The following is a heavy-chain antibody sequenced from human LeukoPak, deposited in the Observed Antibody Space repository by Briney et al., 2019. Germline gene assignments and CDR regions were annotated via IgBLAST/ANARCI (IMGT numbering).Heavy chain of an antibody. J-gene: IGHJ5*02. Sequence: GGSLRLSCAASGFTFSSYSMSWVRQAPGKGLEWVASISASGGNTYYLDSVRGRFTISRDNSKNTLYLQMNSLRAEDTAVYYCARDMRGSRNYGWFDPWGQGTLVTVSS. CDR3: ARDMRGSRNYGWFDP. V-gene: IGHV3-23*01. CDR2: ISASGGNT. CDR1: GFTFSSYS. D-gene: IGHD3-10*01.